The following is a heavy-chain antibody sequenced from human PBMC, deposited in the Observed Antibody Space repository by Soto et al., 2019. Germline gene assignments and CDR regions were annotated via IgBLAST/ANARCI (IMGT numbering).Heavy chain of an antibody. CDR1: RFIFTNYA. V-gene: IGHV3-23*01. CDR2: IGGRGNSA. D-gene: IGHD5-12*01. CDR3: VREGRGSFDF. Sequence: GSLRLSCAASRFIFTNYAMNWVRQAPGKGLEWVSVIGGRGNSAYYADSVQGRFTISRDNSKNTLSLQMSSLTADDTAIYYCVREGRGSFDFWGRGTMVTVSS. J-gene: IGHJ3*01.